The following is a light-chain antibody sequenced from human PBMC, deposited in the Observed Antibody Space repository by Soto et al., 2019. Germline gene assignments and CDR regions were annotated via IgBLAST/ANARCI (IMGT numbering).Light chain of an antibody. CDR1: ESISNW. CDR3: QQYNSYS. J-gene: IGKJ1*01. CDR2: HAS. V-gene: IGKV1-5*01. Sequence: DIQMAQSPSTLPPSVGGRGTITCRTSESISNWLAWYQKKTGTATKGLIYHASNLQSGVPARLIGRGSGTEFTLTISSLQPDDFATYYCQQYNSYSFGQGTKVDIK.